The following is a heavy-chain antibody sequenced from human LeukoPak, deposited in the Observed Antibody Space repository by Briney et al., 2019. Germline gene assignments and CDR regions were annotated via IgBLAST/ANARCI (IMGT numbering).Heavy chain of an antibody. V-gene: IGHV4-61*02. CDR2: IYTSGST. D-gene: IGHD2-2*01. CDR1: GGSISSGSYY. J-gene: IGHJ6*03. CDR3: ARSRPAAFYYYYMDV. Sequence: PSETLSLTCTVSGGSISSGSYYWSWIRQPAGKGLEWIGRIYTSGSTNYNPSLKSRVTISVDTSKNQFSPKLSSVTAADTAVYYCARSRPAAFYYYYMDVWGKGTTVTVSS.